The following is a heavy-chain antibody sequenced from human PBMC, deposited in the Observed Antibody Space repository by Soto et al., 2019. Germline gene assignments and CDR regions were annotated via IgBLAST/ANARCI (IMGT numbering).Heavy chain of an antibody. Sequence: GSGPTLVNPTQTLTLTCTFSGFSLSTSGMCVSWIRQPPGKALEWLALIDWDDDKYYSTSLKTRLTISKDTSKNQVVLTMTNMDPVDTATYYCARIPLYSSSRGPPYYYYGMDVWGQGTTVTVSS. CDR2: IDWDDDK. D-gene: IGHD6-6*01. CDR3: ARIPLYSSSRGPPYYYYGMDV. CDR1: GFSLSTSGMC. J-gene: IGHJ6*02. V-gene: IGHV2-70*01.